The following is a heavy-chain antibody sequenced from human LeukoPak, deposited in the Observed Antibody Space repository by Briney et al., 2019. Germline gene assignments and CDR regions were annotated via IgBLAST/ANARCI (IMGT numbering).Heavy chain of an antibody. Sequence: GGSLRLSCAASGFFFSDSAMAWVRQAPGKGLVWVSHINSDGSITSYADSVKGRFTISRDNAKNTLYLQMNSLRAEDTAVYHCARDAVDTANAVWGQGTTVTVSS. CDR2: INSDGSIT. CDR3: ARDAVDTANAV. CDR1: GFFFSDSA. J-gene: IGHJ6*02. V-gene: IGHV3-74*01. D-gene: IGHD5-18*01.